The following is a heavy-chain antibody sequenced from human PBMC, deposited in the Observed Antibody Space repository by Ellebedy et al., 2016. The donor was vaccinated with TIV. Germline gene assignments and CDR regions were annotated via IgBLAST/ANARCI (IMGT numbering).Heavy chain of an antibody. V-gene: IGHV3-48*04. J-gene: IGHJ4*02. CDR1: GFTFSSDS. CDR2: ISSSSSSI. Sequence: GGSLRLSCAASGFTFSSDSMNWVRQAPGKGLEWVSYISSSSSSIYYAASVKGRFTISRDNARSSVRLQMNNLRVEDTAVYYCARYSGRGSFDLWGQGTLVAVSS. D-gene: IGHD2-21*01. CDR3: ARYSGRGSFDL.